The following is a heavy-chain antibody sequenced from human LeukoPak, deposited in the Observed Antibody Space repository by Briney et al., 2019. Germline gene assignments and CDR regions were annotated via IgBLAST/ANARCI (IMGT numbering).Heavy chain of an antibody. Sequence: PSETLSLTCTVSGYSISNYYWGWIRQPPGKGLEWIGSIYHSGTTYYNPSLKSRVTMSVDTSKSQFSLNLGSMTAADTAVYYCVGNWGWPGTTVFIDYWGHGTLVTVSS. J-gene: IGHJ4*01. CDR2: IYHSGTT. CDR1: GYSISNYY. D-gene: IGHD1-14*01. V-gene: IGHV4-38-2*02. CDR3: VGNWGWPGTTVFIDY.